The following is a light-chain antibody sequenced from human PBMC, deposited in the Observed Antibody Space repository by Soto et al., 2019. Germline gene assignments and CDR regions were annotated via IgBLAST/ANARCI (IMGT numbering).Light chain of an antibody. CDR1: SSDIGSDKL. J-gene: IGLJ3*02. V-gene: IGLV2-23*01. CDR3: CSYAGNITWV. CDR2: EAF. Sequence: QSALTQPASVSGSPGQSITISCTGTSSDIGSDKLISWYQHHPGRAPKIMIYEAFKRPSGVSVRFSGSRAGNTASLTISGLRAEDEADYYCCSYAGNITWVFGGGTKLTVL.